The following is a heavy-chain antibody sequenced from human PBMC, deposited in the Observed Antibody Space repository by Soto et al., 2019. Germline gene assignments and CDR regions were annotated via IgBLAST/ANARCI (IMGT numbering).Heavy chain of an antibody. CDR2: INHSGST. J-gene: IGHJ5*02. CDR3: ARGKYYDFWSGYHPNRKWFDP. D-gene: IGHD3-3*01. V-gene: IGHV4-34*01. Sequence: SETLSLTCAVYGESFCGYYWSWFLQPPGKGLEWIGEINHSGSTNYNPSLKSRVTISVDTSKNQFSLKLSSVTAADTAVYYCARGKYYDFWSGYHPNRKWFDPWGQGTLVTVSS. CDR1: GESFCGYY.